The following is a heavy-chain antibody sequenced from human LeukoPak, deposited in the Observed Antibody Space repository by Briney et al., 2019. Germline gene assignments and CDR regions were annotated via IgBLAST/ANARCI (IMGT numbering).Heavy chain of an antibody. CDR1: GFTFSTYG. D-gene: IGHD6-19*01. Sequence: PGRSLRLSCAASGFTFSTYGIHWVRQAPGKGVEWVAVIWYDGSKKYYEDSVKGRFNISRDNSKNTLYLQMNSLRAEDTAVYYCARAKDNSGRDGFDIWGQGTMVTVSS. J-gene: IGHJ3*02. CDR3: ARAKDNSGRDGFDI. V-gene: IGHV3-33*01. CDR2: IWYDGSKK.